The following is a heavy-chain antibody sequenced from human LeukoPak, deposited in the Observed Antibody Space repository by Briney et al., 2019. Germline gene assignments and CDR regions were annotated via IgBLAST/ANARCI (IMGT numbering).Heavy chain of an antibody. CDR3: ARGQPSSSWYPYYYYMDV. Sequence: SETLSLTCAVYGGSFSGYYWSWIRQPPGKGLEWIGEINHSGSTNYNPSLKSRVTISVDTSKNQFSLKLSSVTAADTAVYYCARGQPSSSWYPYYYYMDVWGKGTTVTVSS. CDR1: GGSFSGYY. V-gene: IGHV4-34*01. J-gene: IGHJ6*03. CDR2: INHSGST. D-gene: IGHD6-13*01.